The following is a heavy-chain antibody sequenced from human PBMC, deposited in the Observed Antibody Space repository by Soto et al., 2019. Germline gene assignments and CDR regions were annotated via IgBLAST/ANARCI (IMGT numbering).Heavy chain of an antibody. J-gene: IGHJ1*01. CDR3: QGVNRVIAPTEQRPY. CDR2: ISGNSDYI. D-gene: IGHD6-13*01. CDR1: GFIFSRYA. Sequence: EVQLLESGGGLVHPGGYLRLYCAASGFIFSRYAMSWVRQAPGKGLEWVSAISGNSDYIYYADSVKGRFTIIRDNSQNTLYLQMNSLRDEDTAVYYCQGVNRVIAPTEQRPYWVQGTLVTVSS. V-gene: IGHV3-23*01.